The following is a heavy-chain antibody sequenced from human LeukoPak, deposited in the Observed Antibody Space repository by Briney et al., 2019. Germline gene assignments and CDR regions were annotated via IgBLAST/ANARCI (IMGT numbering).Heavy chain of an antibody. V-gene: IGHV3-48*01. CDR1: GFSFSSYS. Sequence: GGSLRLSCAASGFSFSSYSMNWVRQAPGKGLEWVSYISSDTSTIYYADSVKGRFTISRDNAKKSLYLQMNSLRAEDTAVYYCAKDRRQLVRLYYFDYWGQGTLVTVSS. D-gene: IGHD6-6*01. CDR2: ISSDTSTI. J-gene: IGHJ4*02. CDR3: AKDRRQLVRLYYFDY.